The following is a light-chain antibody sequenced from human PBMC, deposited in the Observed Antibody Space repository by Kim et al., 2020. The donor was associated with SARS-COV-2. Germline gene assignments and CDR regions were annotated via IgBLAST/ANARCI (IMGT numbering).Light chain of an antibody. CDR1: SLRSYY. CDR3: NSRESGVNHVV. Sequence: SSELTQDPAVSVALGQTVRITCQGDSLRSYYASWYQQKPGQAPLLVLYEKNNRPSGIPDRFSGSSSGNTASLTITGAQAEDEADYYCNSRESGVNHVVFVGGTQLTVL. V-gene: IGLV3-19*01. J-gene: IGLJ3*02. CDR2: EKN.